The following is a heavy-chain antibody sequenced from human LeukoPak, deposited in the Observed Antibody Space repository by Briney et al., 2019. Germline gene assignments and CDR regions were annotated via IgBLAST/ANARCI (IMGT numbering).Heavy chain of an antibody. V-gene: IGHV3-30*02. CDR2: IRYDGINK. CDR3: AKEGDYYGSGSYRDGFDI. D-gene: IGHD3-10*01. CDR1: GFTFSSNG. J-gene: IGHJ3*02. Sequence: GGSLRLSCEASGFTFSSNGMHWVRQAPGKGLEWVAFIRYDGINKYYADSVKGRFTISRDSFKNTLYLQMNSLRPEDTAVYYCAKEGDYYGSGSYRDGFDIWGQGTRATVSS.